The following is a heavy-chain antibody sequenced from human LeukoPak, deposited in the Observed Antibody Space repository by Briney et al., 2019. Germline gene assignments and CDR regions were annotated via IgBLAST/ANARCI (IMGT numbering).Heavy chain of an antibody. CDR1: GYSFTSYW. CDR2: IYPGDSDT. J-gene: IGHJ6*02. Sequence: KSGESLRISCKGSGYSFTSYWIGWVRPMPGKGLEWMGIIYPGDSDTRYSPSFQGQVTISADKSISTAYLQWSSLKASDTAMYYCARLPYGSGSYYYYGMDVWGQGTTVTVSS. D-gene: IGHD3-10*01. CDR3: ARLPYGSGSYYYYGMDV. V-gene: IGHV5-51*01.